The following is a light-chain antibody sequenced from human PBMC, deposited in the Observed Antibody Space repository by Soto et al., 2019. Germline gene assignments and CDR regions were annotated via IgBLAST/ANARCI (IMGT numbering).Light chain of an antibody. V-gene: IGKV1-8*01. J-gene: IGKJ5*01. CDR2: AAS. CDR1: QGISSY. CDR3: QQYYSYPSIT. Sequence: IQMTQSPSTLSASTGDRVTITCRASQGISSYLAWYQQKPGKAPKLLIYAASTLQSGVPSRFSGSGSGTDFTLTISCLQSEDFATYYCQQYYSYPSITFGQGTRLEIK.